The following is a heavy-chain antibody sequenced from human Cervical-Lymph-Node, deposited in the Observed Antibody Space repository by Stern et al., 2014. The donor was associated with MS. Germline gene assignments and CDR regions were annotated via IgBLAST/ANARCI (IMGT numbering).Heavy chain of an antibody. D-gene: IGHD3-3*01. J-gene: IGHJ5*02. CDR3: ARDMSDFWSDYGHNWFDP. CDR2: INSNTGAP. Sequence: VQLVQSGSELKQPGASVTVSCKASGYTFTKYLIHWVRQAPGQGLEWMGWINSNTGAPMYARDFAGRFVFSLDTSVTTAYLQISRLKTEDTAVYYCARDMSDFWSDYGHNWFDPWGQGTLVTVSS. V-gene: IGHV7-4-1*02. CDR1: GYTFTKYL.